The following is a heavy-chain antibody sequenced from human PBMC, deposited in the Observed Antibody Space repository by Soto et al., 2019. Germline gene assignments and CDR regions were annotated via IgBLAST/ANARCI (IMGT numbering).Heavy chain of an antibody. CDR2: IWYDATYK. D-gene: IGHD3-10*01. CDR1: GFTFSRNG. J-gene: IGHJ4*02. Sequence: QVQLVESGGGGVQPGESLRLSCTASGFTFSRNGMHWVRQAPGKGLEWVAVIWYDATYKYYGDSVNGRFTVSRDNSKNTLYLQMDSLRVEDTAVYYCAKDANPGVYYVDSWGQGTLVTVSS. CDR3: AKDANPGVYYVDS. V-gene: IGHV3-33*06.